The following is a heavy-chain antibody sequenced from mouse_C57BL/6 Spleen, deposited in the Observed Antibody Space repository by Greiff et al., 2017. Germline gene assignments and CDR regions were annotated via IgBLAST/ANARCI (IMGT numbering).Heavy chain of an antibody. CDR2: IRSNRNYYAP. D-gene: IGHD1-1*01. CDR3: VSDYYD. Sequence: EVKLVESGGGLVQPKGSLKLSCAASGFSFNTYAMNWVRQAPGKGLEWVARIRSNRNYYAPYYADSVKDRFTISRDDSEIMLYLQMHNFKTEDTAMYYSVSDYYDWGQVTTLTVSS. V-gene: IGHV10-1*01. J-gene: IGHJ2*01. CDR1: GFSFNTYA.